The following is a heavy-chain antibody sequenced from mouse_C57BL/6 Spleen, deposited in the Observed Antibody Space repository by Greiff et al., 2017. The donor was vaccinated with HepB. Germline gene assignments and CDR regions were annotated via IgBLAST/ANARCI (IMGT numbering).Heavy chain of an antibody. J-gene: IGHJ4*01. CDR3: SSFPPYYGSSYDAMDY. CDR2: IRNKANGYTT. Sequence: EVQGVESGGGLVQPGGSLSLSCAASGFTFTDYYMSWVRQPPGKALEWLGFIRNKANGYTTEYSASVKGRFTISRDNSQSIHYLQMNALRAEDSATYYCSSFPPYYGSSYDAMDYWGQGTSVTVSS. CDR1: GFTFTDYY. V-gene: IGHV7-3*01. D-gene: IGHD1-1*01.